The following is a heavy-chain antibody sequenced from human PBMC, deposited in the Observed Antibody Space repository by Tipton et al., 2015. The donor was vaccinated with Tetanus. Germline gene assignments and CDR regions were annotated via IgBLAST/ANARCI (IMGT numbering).Heavy chain of an antibody. V-gene: IGHV3-33*01. CDR1: GFIFSSYG. D-gene: IGHD2-15*01. CDR3: AREADCSGGSCFSGDFDS. J-gene: IGHJ4*02. Sequence: SLRLSRAASGFIFSSYGIHWVRQAPGKGLEWVAVSWYDGTDKYYADSVKGRFTISRDNSKNTLYLQMNSLRAEDTAVYYCAREADCSGGSCFSGDFDSWGQGTQVTVSS. CDR2: SWYDGTDK.